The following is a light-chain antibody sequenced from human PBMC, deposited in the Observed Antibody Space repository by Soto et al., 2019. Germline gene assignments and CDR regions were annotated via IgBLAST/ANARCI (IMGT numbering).Light chain of an antibody. Sequence: EIVMTQSPATLSVSPGERATLSCRASQSVSSNLAWYQQKPGQAPRLLIYGASTRATGIPARFSGSGSGTEFTLTISSLQSEAFAVYYCQQYNNWPDTFGPGTKVDIK. CDR3: QQYNNWPDT. V-gene: IGKV3-15*01. J-gene: IGKJ3*01. CDR2: GAS. CDR1: QSVSSN.